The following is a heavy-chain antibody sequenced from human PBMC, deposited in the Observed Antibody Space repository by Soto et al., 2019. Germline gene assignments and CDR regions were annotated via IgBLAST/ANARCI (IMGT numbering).Heavy chain of an antibody. CDR2: IWYDGSNK. V-gene: IGHV3-33*01. Sequence: PGGSLRLSCAASGFTFSSYGMHWVRQAPGKGLEWVAVIWYDGSNKYYADSVKGRFTISRDNSKNTLYLQMNSLRAEDTAVYYCARGVDTAMVAYFDYWGQGTLVTVSS. CDR1: GFTFSSYG. J-gene: IGHJ4*02. CDR3: ARGVDTAMVAYFDY. D-gene: IGHD5-18*01.